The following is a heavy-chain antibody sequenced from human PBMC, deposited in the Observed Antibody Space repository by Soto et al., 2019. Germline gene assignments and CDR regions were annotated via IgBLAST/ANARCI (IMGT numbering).Heavy chain of an antibody. CDR1: GYSFTRNG. CDR2: ISAKNGDT. V-gene: IGHV1-18*01. D-gene: IGHD1-26*01. CDR3: VRDRDSDTWPSRDV. Sequence: QVHLVQSGAALKKPGASVRVSCKASGYSFTRNGISWVRQATGQGLEWMGWISAKNGDTNYAQKFQGRVIMTTDTSTSTAYMELRSLRSDDTAVYYCVRDRDSDTWPSRDVWGQGTTVTVSS. J-gene: IGHJ6*02.